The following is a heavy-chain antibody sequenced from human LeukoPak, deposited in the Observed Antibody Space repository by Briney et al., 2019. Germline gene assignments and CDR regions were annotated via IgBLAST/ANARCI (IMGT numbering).Heavy chain of an antibody. J-gene: IGHJ4*02. CDR3: ARGNYYVDY. CDR1: GGTFSKYT. CDR2: INTNTGNP. V-gene: IGHV7-4-1*02. Sequence: ASVKVSCKASGGTFSKYTINWVRQAPGQGLEWMGWINTNTGNPTYAQGFTGRFVFSLDASVSTAYLQISSLKTEDTAVYYCARGNYYVDYWGQGTLVTISS. D-gene: IGHD3-10*01.